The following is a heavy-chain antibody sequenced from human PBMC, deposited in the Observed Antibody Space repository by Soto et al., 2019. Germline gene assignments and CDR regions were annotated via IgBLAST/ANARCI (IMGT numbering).Heavy chain of an antibody. CDR3: ARHMDVNGADV. V-gene: IGHV5-51*01. CDR2: IYPGDSDT. CDR1: GYTFTSYW. J-gene: IGHJ6*04. D-gene: IGHD1-26*01. Sequence: GGSLRLSCAASGYTFTSYWIGWVRQMPGKGLEWMGIIYPGDSDTRYSPSFQGQVTISANKSISTVYLQWSSLKASDTAMYYCARHMDVNGADVWGTGTTVTVSS.